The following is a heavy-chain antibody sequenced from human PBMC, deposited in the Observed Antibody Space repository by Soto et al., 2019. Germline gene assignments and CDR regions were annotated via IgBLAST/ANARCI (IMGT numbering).Heavy chain of an antibody. CDR1: GGSISSGDYY. V-gene: IGHV4-30-4*01. J-gene: IGHJ6*02. CDR3: AREINYYDSSGYYYVKEYGMDV. Sequence: SETLSLTCTVSGGSISSGDYYWSWIRQPPGKGLEWVGYIYYSGSTYYNPSLKSRVTISVDTSKNQFSLKLSSVTAADTAVCYCAREINYYDSSGYYYVKEYGMDVWGQGTTVTVSS. D-gene: IGHD3-22*01. CDR2: IYYSGST.